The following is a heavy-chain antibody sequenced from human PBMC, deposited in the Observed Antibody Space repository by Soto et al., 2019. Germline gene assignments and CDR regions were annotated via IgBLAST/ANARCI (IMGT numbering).Heavy chain of an antibody. CDR2: INDSGNI. J-gene: IGHJ6*03. CDR3: ARGLILCFGELSRRGGYYYYMDV. CDR1: GGSFSGYQ. V-gene: IGHV4-34*01. Sequence: QVQLQQWGAGLLKPSETLSLTCAVYGGSFSGYQWTWIRQTPGKGLEWIGEINDSGNINYNPSLKSRVTIFLDTPKKQISLKLSSVTAADTAVYYCARGLILCFGELSRRGGYYYYMDVWARGPRSSSP. D-gene: IGHD3-10*01.